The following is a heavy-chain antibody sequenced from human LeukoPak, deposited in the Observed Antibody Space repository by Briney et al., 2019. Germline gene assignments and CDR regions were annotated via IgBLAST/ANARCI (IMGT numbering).Heavy chain of an antibody. D-gene: IGHD4-17*01. V-gene: IGHV4-59*12. CDR2: IYYSGST. CDR1: GGSISSYY. Sequence: SETLSLTCTVSGGSISSYYWSWIRQPPGKGLEWIGYIYYSGSTNYNPSLKSRVTMSVDTSKNQFSLKLSSVTAADTAVYYCARDDYGGNQYFDYWGQGTLVTVSS. J-gene: IGHJ4*02. CDR3: ARDDYGGNQYFDY.